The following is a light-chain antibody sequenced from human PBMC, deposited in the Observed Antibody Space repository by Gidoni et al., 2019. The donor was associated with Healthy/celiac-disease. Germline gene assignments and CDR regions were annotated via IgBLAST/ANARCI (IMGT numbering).Light chain of an antibody. V-gene: IGKV1-NL1*01. CDR2: AAS. Sequence: DIQMTQSPSSLSASVGDRVTITCRASQGISNSLAWYQQKPGKAPKLLLYAASGLESGVPSRFSGSGSGTDYTLTISSLQPEDFATYYCQQYYSTPYTFXXXTKLEIK. CDR3: QQYYSTPYT. J-gene: IGKJ2*01. CDR1: QGISNS.